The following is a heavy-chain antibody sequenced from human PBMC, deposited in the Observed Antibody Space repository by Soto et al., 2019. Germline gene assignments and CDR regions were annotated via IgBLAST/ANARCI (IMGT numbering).Heavy chain of an antibody. D-gene: IGHD6-6*01. CDR2: INHSGNT. J-gene: IGHJ4*02. CDR1: GGSFSGYY. V-gene: IGHV4-34*01. CDR3: ARGYDSSSPHFDY. Sequence: SETLSLTCSIYGGSFSGYYWSWIRQPPGKGLEWIGEINHSGNTNYNPSLKSRVTISVDRSKNQFSLKLSSVTAADTAVYYCARGYDSSSPHFDYWGQGTLVT.